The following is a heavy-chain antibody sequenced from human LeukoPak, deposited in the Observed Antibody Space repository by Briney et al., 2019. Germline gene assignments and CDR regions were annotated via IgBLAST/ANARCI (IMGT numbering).Heavy chain of an antibody. CDR3: ARKQWVEYYFES. CDR2: TYTTGST. D-gene: IGHD6-19*01. V-gene: IGHV4-61*02. CDR1: GASISSGSYY. J-gene: IGHJ4*02. Sequence: PSQTLSLTCTVSGASISSGSYYWSWIRQPAGKGLEWIGRTYTTGSTNYNPSLKSRVTISLDMSKNQFSLKLSSVTAADTAVYYCARKQWVEYYFESWGQGTLVTVSS.